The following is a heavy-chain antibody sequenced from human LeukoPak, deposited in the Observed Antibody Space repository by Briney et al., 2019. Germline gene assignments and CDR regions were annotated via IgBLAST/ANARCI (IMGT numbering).Heavy chain of an antibody. Sequence: SETLSLTCTVSGGSISSSSYYWGWLRQPPGKGLEWIGSIYYSGSTYYNPSLKSRVTISVDTSKNQFSLKLSSVTAADTAVYYCARDSGSYNRPFDYWGQGTLVTVSS. V-gene: IGHV4-39*07. D-gene: IGHD1-26*01. J-gene: IGHJ4*02. CDR1: GGSISSSSYY. CDR2: IYYSGST. CDR3: ARDSGSYNRPFDY.